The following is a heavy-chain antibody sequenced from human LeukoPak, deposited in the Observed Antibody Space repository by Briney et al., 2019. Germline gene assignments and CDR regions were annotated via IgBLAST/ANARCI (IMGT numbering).Heavy chain of an antibody. CDR3: AAPYTSSWFDL. J-gene: IGHJ5*02. D-gene: IGHD6-13*01. V-gene: IGHV1-58*01. CDR2: IVVDSDNT. CDR1: GFTFTSRSA. Sequence: GASVKVSCKASGFTFTSRSAVQWVRQARGQRLEWIGWIVVDSDNTNYAENFQERVTITRDMSASTSYMELSSLRSEDTAVYFRAAPYTSSWFDLWGQGTLVTVSS.